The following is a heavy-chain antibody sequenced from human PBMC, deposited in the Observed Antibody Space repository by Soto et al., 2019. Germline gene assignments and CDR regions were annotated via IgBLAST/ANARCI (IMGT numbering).Heavy chain of an antibody. V-gene: IGHV3-23*01. CDR2: ITGGGDTT. CDR1: GFRFSSYA. CDR3: AKFKEGWLVQEDDAVDV. Sequence: EVQLLESGGGLVQPGGSLRLSCTASGFRFSSYAMSWVRQAPGKGLECVSGITGGGDTTYYADSVKGRFTISRDNSKNMLYLQMDSLRVDDTAGYYCAKFKEGWLVQEDDAVDVWGQGTMVTVSS. J-gene: IGHJ3*01. D-gene: IGHD6-19*01.